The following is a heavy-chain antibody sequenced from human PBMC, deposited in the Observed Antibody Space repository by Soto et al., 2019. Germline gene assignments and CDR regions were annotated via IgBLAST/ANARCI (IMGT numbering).Heavy chain of an antibody. CDR2: IWDDGRRK. CDR3: ATWQGSLNFHY. J-gene: IGHJ4*02. V-gene: IGHV3-33*01. Sequence: QAQLVESGGGVVQPGRSLRLSCEASGFTFSLYGMHWVRQAPGKGLEWVAAIWDDGRRKDYADSVKDRLFISRDNSKNTLYLQLASLRPEATAVYYCATWQGSLNFHYWGQRPLVTVSS. CDR1: GFTFSLYG.